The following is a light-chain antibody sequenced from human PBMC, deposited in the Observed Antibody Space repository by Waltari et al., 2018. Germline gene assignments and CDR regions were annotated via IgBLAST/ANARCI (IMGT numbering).Light chain of an antibody. J-gene: IGLJ3*02. CDR3: QSYDKTLSAWL. V-gene: IGLV1-40*01. CDR1: TSNTGAGYD. Sequence: QSVLTQPPSVSGAPGQRVTVSCTGSTSNTGAGYDVQWSQQFPGGAPKLVIYANNNRPSGCPDRFSATTSGSSASLAITGLQAEDEADYYCQSYDKTLSAWLFGGGTRLTVL. CDR2: ANN.